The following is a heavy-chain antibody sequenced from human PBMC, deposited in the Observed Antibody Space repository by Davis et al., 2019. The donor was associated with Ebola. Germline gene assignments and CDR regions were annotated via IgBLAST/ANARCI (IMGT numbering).Heavy chain of an antibody. J-gene: IGHJ6*02. Sequence: SQTLSLTCAISGDSVSSNSAAWNWIRQSPSRGLEWLGRTYYRSKWYNDYAVSVKSRITINPDTSKTQFSLQLNSVTPEDTAVYYCARGKKVIAAAAGPYGMDVWGQGTTVTVSS. CDR1: GDSVSSNSAA. D-gene: IGHD6-13*01. CDR3: ARGKKVIAAAAGPYGMDV. CDR2: TYYRSKWYN. V-gene: IGHV6-1*01.